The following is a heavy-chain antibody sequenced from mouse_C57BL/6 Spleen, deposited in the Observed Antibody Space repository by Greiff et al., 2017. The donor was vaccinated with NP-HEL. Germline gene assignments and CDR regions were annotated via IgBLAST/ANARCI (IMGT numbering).Heavy chain of an antibody. CDR1: GYTFTEYT. CDR3: ARHEDGYDYDIYAMDY. V-gene: IGHV1-62-2*01. Sequence: VQLQESGAELVKPGASVKLSCKASGYTFTEYTIHWVKQRSGQGLEWIGWFYPGSGSIKYNEKFKDKATLTADKSSSTVYMELSRLTSEDSAVYFCARHEDGYDYDIYAMDYWGQGTSVTVSS. D-gene: IGHD2-4*01. CDR2: FYPGSGSI. J-gene: IGHJ4*01.